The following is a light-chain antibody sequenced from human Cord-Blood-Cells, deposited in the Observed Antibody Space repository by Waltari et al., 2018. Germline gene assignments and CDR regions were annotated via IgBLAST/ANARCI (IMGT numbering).Light chain of an antibody. CDR1: QSISSY. CDR3: QQSYSTPYT. J-gene: IGKJ2*01. CDR2: AAS. V-gene: IGKV1-39*01. Sequence: DIQMTQSPSSLSASVGDRVTITCRASQSISSYLNWYQQKPGKAPKLLIYAASSLQSVVPSRFSGSGSGTDFTLTISSLQPEDFATDYCQQSYSTPYTFGQGTKLEIK.